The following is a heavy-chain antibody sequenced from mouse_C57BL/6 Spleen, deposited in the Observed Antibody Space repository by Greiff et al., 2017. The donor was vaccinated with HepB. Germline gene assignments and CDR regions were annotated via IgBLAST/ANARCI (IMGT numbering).Heavy chain of an antibody. CDR1: GYTFTSYW. J-gene: IGHJ4*01. D-gene: IGHD1-1*01. V-gene: IGHV1-72*01. Sequence: QVQLKQPGAELVKPGASVKLSCKASGYTFTSYWMHWVKQRPGRGLEWIGRIDPNSGGTKYNEKFKSKATLTVDKPSSTAYMHLSSLTSEDSAVYYCATTVARISYAMDYWGQGTSVTVSS. CDR3: ATTVARISYAMDY. CDR2: IDPNSGGT.